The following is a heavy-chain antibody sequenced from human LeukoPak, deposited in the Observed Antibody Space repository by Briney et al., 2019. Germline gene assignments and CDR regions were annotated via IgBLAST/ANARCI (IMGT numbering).Heavy chain of an antibody. J-gene: IGHJ4*02. CDR3: ARDWAYSFDY. CDR1: GFTFSSYS. D-gene: IGHD3-16*01. Sequence: GGSLRLSCAASGFTFSSYSMNWVRQAPGKGLEWISYISTGNSIIYYADSVKGRFIISRDNAKDSLYLQMNSLRDEDTALYYCARDWAYSFDYWGQGTLVTLSS. V-gene: IGHV3-48*02. CDR2: ISTGNSII.